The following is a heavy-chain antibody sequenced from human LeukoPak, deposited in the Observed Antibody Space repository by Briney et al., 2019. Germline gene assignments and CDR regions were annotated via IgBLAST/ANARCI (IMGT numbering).Heavy chain of an antibody. CDR3: ATDHCTATNCYESYYYGMDV. J-gene: IGHJ6*02. Sequence: ASVKVSCKASEDTFTGYYIHWVRQAPGQGLEWMGWVNPNTGVTESAQEFQGRVTMTRDTSLSTAYMELSRLRSDDTAVYYCATDHCTATNCYESYYYGMDVWGQGTTVTVSS. CDR1: EDTFTGYY. CDR2: VNPNTGVT. V-gene: IGHV1-2*02. D-gene: IGHD2-8*02.